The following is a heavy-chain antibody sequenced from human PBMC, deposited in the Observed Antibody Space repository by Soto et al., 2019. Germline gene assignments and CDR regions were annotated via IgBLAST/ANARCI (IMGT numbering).Heavy chain of an antibody. CDR3: ESYMESLADDLLNG. D-gene: IGHD3-16*01. CDR2: IYDIGNS. J-gene: IGHJ3*01. V-gene: IGHV4-31*03. Sequence: SETLSLTCTVSGGSISSCGYSWSWIRQHPGKGLDWLGYIYDIGNSYYTPSLKSRLTISIYTSKNQFSLKLRSVTAADTAVYYCESYMESLADDLLNGGGQGKTVTV. CDR1: GGSISSCGYS.